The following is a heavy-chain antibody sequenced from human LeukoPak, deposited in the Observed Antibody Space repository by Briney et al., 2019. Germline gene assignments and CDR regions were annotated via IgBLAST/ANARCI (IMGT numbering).Heavy chain of an antibody. J-gene: IGHJ3*02. CDR1: GGSISSGGYY. CDR2: INHSGST. Sequence: TSGTLSLTCTVSGGSISSGGYYWSWIRQPPGKGLEWIGYINHSGSTNYNPSLKSRVTISVDTSKNQFSLKLSSVTAADTAVYYCASGSTDAFDIWGQGTMVTVSS. D-gene: IGHD2-15*01. CDR3: ASGSTDAFDI. V-gene: IGHV4-30-2*01.